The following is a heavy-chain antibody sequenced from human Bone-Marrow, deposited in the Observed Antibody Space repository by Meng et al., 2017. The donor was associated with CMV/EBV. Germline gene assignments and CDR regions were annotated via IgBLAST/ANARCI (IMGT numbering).Heavy chain of an antibody. CDR2: INTGNRNT. D-gene: IGHD4-17*01. Sequence: KVPCKASGDSFTSYAMRWVRQEPGQRLEWIGWINTGNRNTKYSQKFQGRVTITRDTSATTGYMELVSLTSEDTAVYYCAGYGDFWLDYWGQGTLVTVSS. J-gene: IGHJ4*02. CDR3: AGYGDFWLDY. CDR1: GDSFTSYA. V-gene: IGHV1-3*04.